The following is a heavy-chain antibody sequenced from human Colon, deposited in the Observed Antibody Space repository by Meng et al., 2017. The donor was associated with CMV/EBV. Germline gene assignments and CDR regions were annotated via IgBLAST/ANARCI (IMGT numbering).Heavy chain of an antibody. J-gene: IGHJ4*02. CDR3: VRRSYSGQDDY. CDR2: IYWDDDT. D-gene: IGHD5-12*01. Sequence: QLALKESGPTLVKPPQTPTLTCTFSGFSFITDKAGVGWIRHPPGKALEWLGFIYWDDDTRYSPSLKTRLTITRDTSKNQVILTMTNMDPADTATYYCVRRSYSGQDDYWGQGALVTVSS. CDR1: GFSFITDKAG. V-gene: IGHV2-5*02.